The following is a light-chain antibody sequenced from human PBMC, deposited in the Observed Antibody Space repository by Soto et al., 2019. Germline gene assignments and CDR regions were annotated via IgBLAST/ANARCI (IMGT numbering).Light chain of an antibody. CDR1: ASDVGDYNY. J-gene: IGLJ2*01. V-gene: IGLV2-14*01. CDR2: DVS. Sequence: QSALTQPASVSGSPGQSITISCTATASDVGDYNYVSWFQRYPGKAPKLMIYDVSNRPSGVSNRFSGSKSGNTASLIISGLQAEDEADYYCSSYTSTRTHVIFGGGTKLTVL. CDR3: SSYTSTRTHVI.